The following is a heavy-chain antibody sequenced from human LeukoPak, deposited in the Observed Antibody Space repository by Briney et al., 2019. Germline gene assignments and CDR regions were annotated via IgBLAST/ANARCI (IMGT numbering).Heavy chain of an antibody. CDR1: GYTFTSFG. Sequence: ASVKVSCKASGYTFTSFGISWVRQAPGQGLEWMGWISAHNGNTSYVQKFQGRVTMTTDTSTSTAYMELRSLRSDDTAMYYCTRDLGVDTTMIFFDYWGQGSLVTVSS. CDR3: TRDLGVDTTMIFFDY. D-gene: IGHD5-18*01. J-gene: IGHJ4*02. V-gene: IGHV1-18*01. CDR2: ISAHNGNT.